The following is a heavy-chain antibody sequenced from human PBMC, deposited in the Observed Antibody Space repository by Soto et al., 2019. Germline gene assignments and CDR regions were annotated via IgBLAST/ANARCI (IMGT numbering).Heavy chain of an antibody. CDR3: ARGFRAYYDFWSGYLRPIDY. CDR1: GFTFSSYD. V-gene: IGHV3-13*01. D-gene: IGHD3-3*01. CDR2: IGTAGDT. J-gene: IGHJ4*02. Sequence: ESGGGLVQPGGSLRLSCAASGFTFSSYDMHWVRQATGKGLEWVSAIGTAGDTYYPGSVKGRFTISRENAKNSLYLQMNSLRAGDTAVYYCARGFRAYYDFWSGYLRPIDYWGQGTLVTVSS.